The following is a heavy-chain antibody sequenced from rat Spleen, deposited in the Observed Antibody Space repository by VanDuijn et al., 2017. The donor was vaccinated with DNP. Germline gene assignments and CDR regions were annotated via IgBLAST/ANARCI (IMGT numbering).Heavy chain of an antibody. CDR2: IGYDGRTT. CDR3: VRQRVMYTTATGFAY. Sequence: EVQLVESGGGLVQPGRSMKLSCAASGFTFSNYDMAWVRQAPKKGLEWVATIGYDGRTTSYPDSVKGRFTISRDNSKSSLYLHMSSLRSEDTATYYCVRQRVMYTTATGFAYWGQGTLVSVSS. J-gene: IGHJ3*01. V-gene: IGHV5-22*01. CDR1: GFTFSNYD. D-gene: IGHD1-6*01.